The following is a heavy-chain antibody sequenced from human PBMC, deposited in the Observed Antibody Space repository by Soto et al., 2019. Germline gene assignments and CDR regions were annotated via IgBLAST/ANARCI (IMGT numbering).Heavy chain of an antibody. Sequence: VLLVESGGGLVQPGGSLRLTCTASGFNFRDYWMSWIRQAPGQGPEWVANMKQDGSEIYYLDSVKGRFTISRDNTKSSLNLQMNSLRVEDTAVYYCARDKVTGPSHFDSWGQGTLVTVSS. J-gene: IGHJ4*02. CDR2: MKQDGSEI. V-gene: IGHV3-7*01. D-gene: IGHD2-21*02. CDR3: ARDKVTGPSHFDS. CDR1: GFNFRDYW.